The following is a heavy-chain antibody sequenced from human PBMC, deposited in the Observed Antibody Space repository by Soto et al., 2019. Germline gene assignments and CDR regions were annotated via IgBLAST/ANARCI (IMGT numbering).Heavy chain of an antibody. CDR2: ISISSSYI. D-gene: IGHD3-10*01. CDR1: GFTFSSYR. CDR3: ASPAYGTSYAFAI. V-gene: IGHV3-21*01. Sequence: EVQLVESGGGLVKPGGSLRLSCAASGFTFSSYRMNWVRQAPGKGLEWVSSISISSSYILYADSVKGRFTISRDNGKKSRFLQMNSLRAEDTAVYDCASPAYGTSYAFAIWGHVRMVTVAS. J-gene: IGHJ3*02.